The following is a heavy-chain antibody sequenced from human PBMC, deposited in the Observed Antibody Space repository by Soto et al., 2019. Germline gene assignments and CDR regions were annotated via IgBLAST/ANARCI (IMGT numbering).Heavy chain of an antibody. Sequence: EVQLVESGGGLVKPGGSLRLSCTASGFAFNTYSMNWVRQAPGKGLEWVSSINEDSTYIYYADSLRGRITIYRDNAKNSLFLHMNSRRHDDTAVDYCVRDLGRYFRSGYMALWGDGATVTVSS. D-gene: IGHD3-9*01. V-gene: IGHV3-21*02. CDR1: GFAFNTYS. CDR3: VRDLGRYFRSGYMAL. J-gene: IGHJ6*03. CDR2: INEDSTYI.